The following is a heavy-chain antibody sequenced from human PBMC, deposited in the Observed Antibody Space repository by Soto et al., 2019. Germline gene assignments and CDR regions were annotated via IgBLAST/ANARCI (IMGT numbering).Heavy chain of an antibody. CDR1: GLTFNNYA. D-gene: IGHD3-22*01. Sequence: GGSLRLSCAASGLTFNNYAMSWVRQAPGKGLEWVSAIIGSGGSTYYADSVKGRFTISRDNSKNTLYLQMDSLRAEDTAVYYCAKDSAYYNSRGFDYWGQGTLVTV. CDR3: AKDSAYYNSRGFDY. V-gene: IGHV3-23*01. CDR2: IIGSGGST. J-gene: IGHJ4*02.